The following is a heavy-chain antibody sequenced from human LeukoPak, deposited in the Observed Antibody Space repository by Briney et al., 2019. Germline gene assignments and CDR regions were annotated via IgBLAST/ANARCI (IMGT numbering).Heavy chain of an antibody. CDR2: IYSTGGI. CDR1: GFTVSNNY. J-gene: IGHJ4*02. D-gene: IGHD3-22*01. Sequence: GGSLRLSCAVSGFTVSNNYMSWVRQAPGKGLEWVSVIYSTGGIHYADSVKGRFTISRDSSKNTLFLQMSNLRAEDTAVYYCARFYFDSSGQNSRAYWGREPRSPSPQ. CDR3: ARFYFDSSGQNSRAY. V-gene: IGHV3-66*01.